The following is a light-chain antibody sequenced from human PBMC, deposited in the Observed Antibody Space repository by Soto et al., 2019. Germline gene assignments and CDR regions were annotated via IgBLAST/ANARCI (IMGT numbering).Light chain of an antibody. V-gene: IGKV3-15*01. J-gene: IGKJ4*01. CDR1: QSVSSN. CDR3: QQYNVWPLI. CDR2: VAS. Sequence: EIVMTQSPATLSVSPGERATLSCRASQSVSSNLAWYQQKPGQTPKLLIYVASTRATGIPARFSGSGSGTEFTLTISSLQSEDFAVYYCQQYNVWPLIFGGGTKVEFK.